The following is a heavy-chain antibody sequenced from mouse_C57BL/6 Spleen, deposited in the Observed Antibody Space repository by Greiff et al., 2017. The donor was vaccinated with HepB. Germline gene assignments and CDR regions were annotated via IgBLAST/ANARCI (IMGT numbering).Heavy chain of an antibody. CDR3: ARHDYGSHFDY. Sequence: EVQGVESGGDLVKPGGSLKLSCAASGFTFSSYGMSWVRQTPDKRLEWVATISSGGSYTYYPDSVKGRFTISRDNAKNTLYLQMSSLKSEDTAMYYCARHDYGSHFDYWGQGTTLTVSS. CDR2: ISSGGSYT. CDR1: GFTFSSYG. V-gene: IGHV5-6*01. D-gene: IGHD1-1*01. J-gene: IGHJ2*01.